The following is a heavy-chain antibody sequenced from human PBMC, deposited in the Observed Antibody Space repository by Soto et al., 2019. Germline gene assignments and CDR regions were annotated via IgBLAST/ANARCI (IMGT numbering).Heavy chain of an antibody. J-gene: IGHJ3*02. D-gene: IGHD1-7*01. V-gene: IGHV1-69*01. CDR3: ARGPRIWNSFYI. CDR2: IIPIFAKP. CDR1: GDTFSSYS. Sequence: QVQLIQSGAELKRPGSSVKVSCKASGDTFSSYSITWLRQAPGQRLEWMGGIIPIFAKPTYAQKIQGRVAITADDSTIAVYMELTSLTSEDTAVYYCARGPRIWNSFYIWGQGTPLSVSS.